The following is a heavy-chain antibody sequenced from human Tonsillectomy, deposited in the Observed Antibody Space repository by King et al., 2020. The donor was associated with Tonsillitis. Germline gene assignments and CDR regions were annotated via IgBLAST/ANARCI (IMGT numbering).Heavy chain of an antibody. V-gene: IGHV4-39*02. D-gene: IGHD2-2*01. CDR3: AGGGRYCSSTSCWGEFDY. CDR1: GGSIRSSSYF. Sequence: QLQESGPGLVKPSETLSLTCAVSGGSIRSSSYFWGWIRQPPGKGLEWIGSIYYSGTTYYNPSLKSRVTVSVDTSKNHFSLKVTPVTAADTAVYFCAGGGRYCSSTSCWGEFDYWGQGTLVTVSS. CDR2: IYYSGTT. J-gene: IGHJ4*02.